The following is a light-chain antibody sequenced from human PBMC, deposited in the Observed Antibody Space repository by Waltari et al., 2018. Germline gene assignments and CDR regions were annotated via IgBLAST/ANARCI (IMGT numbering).Light chain of an antibody. Sequence: VLTQSPGPLSLSPGERATLSCRDSQSLTKRYLAWYQQKPGQAPRLLIYGASSRAAGIPDRFSGSVSGTDFTLTISRLEPEDFAVYYCQQYGSSILYTFGQGTKLEIK. J-gene: IGKJ2*01. CDR2: GAS. CDR1: QSLTKRY. CDR3: QQYGSSILYT. V-gene: IGKV3-20*01.